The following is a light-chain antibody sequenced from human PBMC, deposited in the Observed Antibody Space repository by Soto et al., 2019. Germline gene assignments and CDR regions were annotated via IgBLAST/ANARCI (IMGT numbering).Light chain of an antibody. J-gene: IGLJ7*01. CDR1: YSNIGSNT. CDR3: AAWDDNLNGLV. Sequence: QSVLTQPPSASGTPGQRVTISCSGSYSNIGSNTVNWYQHLPGTAPKLLIYSTDQRPSGVPDRFSGSESGTSASLAISGLQSDDEADYYCAAWDDNLNGLVFGGGTQLTVL. V-gene: IGLV1-44*01. CDR2: STD.